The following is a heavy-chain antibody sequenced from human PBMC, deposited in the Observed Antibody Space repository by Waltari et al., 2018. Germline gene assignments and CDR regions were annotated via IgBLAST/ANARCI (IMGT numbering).Heavy chain of an antibody. CDR2: IYYSGSNS. V-gene: IGHV4-39*07. J-gene: IGHJ4*02. CDR1: GGSIRSSSYY. CDR3: ARLGDGYNDRYFDY. Sequence: QLQLQESGPGLVKPSETLSLTCLVSGGSIRSSSYYWGWIRQPPGKGLEWIATIYYSGSNSYYNPSLQSRVTISIDTSKNQFSLKLSSVTAADTAVYYCARLGDGYNDRYFDYWGQGTLVTVSS. D-gene: IGHD5-12*01.